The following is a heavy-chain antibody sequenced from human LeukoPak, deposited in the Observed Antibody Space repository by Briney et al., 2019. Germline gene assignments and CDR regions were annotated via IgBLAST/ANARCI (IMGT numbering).Heavy chain of an antibody. V-gene: IGHV1-69*06. CDR1: GGTFSSYA. D-gene: IGHD3-16*01. CDR3: ARDPGGTNYFDS. CDR2: IIPIFGTA. Sequence: SVKVSCKASGGTFSSYAISWVRQAPGQGLEWMGRIIPIFGTANYAQKFQGRVTIPADKSTSTAYMELSSLRSEDTAVYYCARDPGGTNYFDSWGQGTLVTVSS. J-gene: IGHJ4*02.